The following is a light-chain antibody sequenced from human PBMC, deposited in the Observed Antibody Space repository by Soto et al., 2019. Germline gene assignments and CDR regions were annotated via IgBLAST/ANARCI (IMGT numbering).Light chain of an antibody. CDR1: QSISSY. CDR2: AAS. Sequence: PSSMYDSVGDRVTITCRASQSISSYLNWYQQKPGKAPKLLIYAASSLQSGVPSRFSGSGSGTDFTLTISSLQPEDFATYYCQQSYSTPYTFGQGTKVDI. J-gene: IGKJ2*01. CDR3: QQSYSTPYT. V-gene: IGKV1-39*01.